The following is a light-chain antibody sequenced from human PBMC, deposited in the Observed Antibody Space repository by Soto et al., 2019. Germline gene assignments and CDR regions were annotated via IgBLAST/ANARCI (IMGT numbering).Light chain of an antibody. CDR3: QQYNNWTRT. J-gene: IGKJ1*01. CDR2: GAS. CDR1: QSVSSN. V-gene: IGKV3-15*01. Sequence: EIVMTQSPATLSVSPGERATLSCRASQSVSSNLAWYQQKPGQAPRLLIYGASTRATGIPARFSGSGSGTEFTLTISSLQSEDFAVYYCQQYNNWTRTFGQGPKVDIX.